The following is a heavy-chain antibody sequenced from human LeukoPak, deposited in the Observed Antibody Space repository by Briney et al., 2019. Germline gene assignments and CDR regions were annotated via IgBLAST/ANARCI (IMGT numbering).Heavy chain of an antibody. J-gene: IGHJ5*02. CDR1: GGSISSGAYY. CDR3: ARSYVVGATVRWFDP. Sequence: SETLSLTCTVSGGSISSGAYYWSWIRQPPGKGLEWIGYFYHSGNTYYNVSLNSQVTISVDRSKNQFSLRLSSVTAAGTAVYYCARSYVVGATVRWFDPWGQGTPVTVSS. D-gene: IGHD1-26*01. V-gene: IGHV4-30-2*01. CDR2: FYHSGNT.